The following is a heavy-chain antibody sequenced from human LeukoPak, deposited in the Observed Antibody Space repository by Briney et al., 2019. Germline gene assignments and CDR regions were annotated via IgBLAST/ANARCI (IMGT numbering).Heavy chain of an antibody. Sequence: ASVKVSCKASGYTFTSYGISWVRQAPGQGLEWMGWISAYNGNTNYAQKLQGRVTMTTDTSTSTAYMELRSLRSDDTAVYYCARDVYYYDSSGYLAFDIWGQGTTVTVSS. CDR3: ARDVYYYDSSGYLAFDI. CDR1: GYTFTSYG. CDR2: ISAYNGNT. J-gene: IGHJ3*02. D-gene: IGHD3-22*01. V-gene: IGHV1-18*01.